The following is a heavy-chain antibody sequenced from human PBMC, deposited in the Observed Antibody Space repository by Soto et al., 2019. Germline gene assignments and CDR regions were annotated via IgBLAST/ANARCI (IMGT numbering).Heavy chain of an antibody. CDR3: AKDRVGGTFYTPLGF. Sequence: QVQLVESGGGVVQPGGSLRLSCQASGFNFDNYGMHWVRHAPGKGLEWVAVITYDGSNKYYADSVKGRFTISRDNSKNTLSLHLNTLKPEDTAVYHCAKDRVGGTFYTPLGFWGQGTLVTVSS. V-gene: IGHV3-30*18. J-gene: IGHJ4*02. CDR1: GFNFDNYG. D-gene: IGHD1-7*01. CDR2: ITYDGSNK.